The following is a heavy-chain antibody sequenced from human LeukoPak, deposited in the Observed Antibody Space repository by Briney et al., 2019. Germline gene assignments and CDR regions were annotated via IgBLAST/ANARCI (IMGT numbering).Heavy chain of an antibody. CDR2: INSDGSSR. Sequence: PGGSLRLSCAASGFTFSSYWMHWVRQAPGKGLVWVSLINSDGSSRNYADSVKGRFTISRDNAKNTLYLQMNSLRVEDTAVYYCATSNYPYYYGSGSYFGGGQGTLVIVSS. J-gene: IGHJ4*02. V-gene: IGHV3-74*01. CDR1: GFTFSSYW. CDR3: ATSNYPYYYGSGSYFG. D-gene: IGHD3-10*01.